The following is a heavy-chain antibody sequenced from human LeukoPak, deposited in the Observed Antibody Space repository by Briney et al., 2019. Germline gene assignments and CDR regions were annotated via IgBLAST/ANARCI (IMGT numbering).Heavy chain of an antibody. J-gene: IGHJ4*02. V-gene: IGHV1-2*02. Sequence: ASVKVSCKASGYTFTGYYMHWVRQAPGQGLEWMGWINPNSGGTNYAQKFQGRVTMTRDTSISTAYMELSRLRSDDTAVYYCARDLKGSSTSCYVYWGQGTLVTVSS. CDR2: INPNSGGT. CDR3: ARDLKGSSTSCYVY. D-gene: IGHD2-2*01. CDR1: GYTFTGYY.